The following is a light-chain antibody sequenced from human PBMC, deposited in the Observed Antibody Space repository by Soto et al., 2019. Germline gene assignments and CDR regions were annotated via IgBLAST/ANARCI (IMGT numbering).Light chain of an antibody. CDR2: EVT. CDR3: HSYAGSNNPFV. CDR1: SSDVGGYNY. Sequence: QSALTQPPSASGSLGQSVTISCIGTSSDVGGYNYVSWYQQHPGKAPKLMIYEVTKRPSGVPDRFSASKSGNTASLTVSGLQAEDEADYCCHSYAGSNNPFVFGTGTQLTVL. V-gene: IGLV2-8*01. J-gene: IGLJ7*01.